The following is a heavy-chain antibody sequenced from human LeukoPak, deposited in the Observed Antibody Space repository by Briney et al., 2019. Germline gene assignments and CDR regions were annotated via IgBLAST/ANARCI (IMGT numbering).Heavy chain of an antibody. D-gene: IGHD3-3*01. Sequence: GGSLRLSCAASGFTFSDYYMSWIRQAPGKGLEWVAVISYDGSNKYYADSVKGRFTISRDNSKNTLYLQMNSLRAEDTAVYYCAREGSSLRHFDYWGQGTLVTVSS. CDR1: GFTFSDYY. CDR2: ISYDGSNK. J-gene: IGHJ4*02. CDR3: AREGSSLRHFDY. V-gene: IGHV3-30-3*01.